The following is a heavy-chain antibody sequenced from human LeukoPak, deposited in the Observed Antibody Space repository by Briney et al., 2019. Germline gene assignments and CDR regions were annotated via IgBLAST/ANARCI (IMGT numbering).Heavy chain of an antibody. CDR2: ISGSAGST. CDR1: GFTFSSYA. CDR3: AKDLGYYDSSGYYSDAFDI. J-gene: IGHJ3*02. D-gene: IGHD3-22*01. Sequence: GGSLRLSCAASGFTFSSYAMSWVRQAPGQGLEWVSAISGSAGSTYYADSVKGRFTISRDNSKNTLYLQVNSLRAEDTAVYYCAKDLGYYDSSGYYSDAFDIWGQGTMVTVSS. V-gene: IGHV3-23*01.